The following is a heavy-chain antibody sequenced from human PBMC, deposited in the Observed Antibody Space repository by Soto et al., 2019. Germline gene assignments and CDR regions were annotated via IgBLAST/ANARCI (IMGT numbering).Heavy chain of an antibody. D-gene: IGHD3-22*01. CDR1: GFTFSNAW. CDR3: TTDSYSTIIIVRFDY. V-gene: IGHV3-15*07. Sequence: GGSLRLSCAASGFTFSNAWINWVRQDPGKGLEWVGRIKSKTNGGTTDYAEPVKGRFAISRDDSNNMVYLQMNSLKIEDTAVYYCTTDSYSTIIIVRFDYWGHGTLVTVSS. CDR2: IKSKTNGGTT. J-gene: IGHJ4*01.